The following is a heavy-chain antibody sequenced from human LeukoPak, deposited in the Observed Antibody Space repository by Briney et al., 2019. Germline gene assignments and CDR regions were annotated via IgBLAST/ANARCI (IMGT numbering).Heavy chain of an antibody. D-gene: IGHD3-3*01. V-gene: IGHV3-23*01. J-gene: IGHJ6*02. CDR3: AKYDFWSGPPPMGYYGMDV. Sequence: GGSLRLSCAASGFTFSSYAMSWVRQAPGKGLEWVSAISGSGGSTYYADSVKGRFTISRDNSKNTLYLQMSSLRAEDTAVYYCAKYDFWSGPPPMGYYGMDVWGQGTTVTVSS. CDR2: ISGSGGST. CDR1: GFTFSSYA.